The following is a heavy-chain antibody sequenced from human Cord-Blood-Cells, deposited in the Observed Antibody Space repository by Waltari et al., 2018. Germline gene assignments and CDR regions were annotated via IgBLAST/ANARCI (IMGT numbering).Heavy chain of an antibody. CDR3: ARETGYSSSFDY. Sequence: QVQLQESGPGLVKPSQTLSLTCTVSGGSISSGSYYWSWIRQPAGKGLEWIGYSYTSGSTNYIPSVKGRVTISVATSKNQFSLKLSSVTAADTAVYYCARETGYSSSFDYWGQGTLVTVSS. D-gene: IGHD6-6*01. CDR1: GGSISSGSYY. J-gene: IGHJ4*02. V-gene: IGHV4-61*09. CDR2: SYTSGST.